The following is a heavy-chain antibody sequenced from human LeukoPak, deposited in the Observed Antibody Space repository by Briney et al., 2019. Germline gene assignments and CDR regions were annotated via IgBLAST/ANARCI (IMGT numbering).Heavy chain of an antibody. CDR2: IRYDGSNE. Sequence: GGSLRLSCAASGFTLTSYGMHWVRQAPGKGLEWVTFIRYDGSNESYADSVKGRFIISRDNAKNTVYLRMNSLRAEDTAVFYCATGLSQYYDFRRRRTKVTVSS. D-gene: IGHD2-8*02. J-gene: IGHJ2*01. V-gene: IGHV3-30*02. CDR3: ATGLSQYYDF. CDR1: GFTLTSYG.